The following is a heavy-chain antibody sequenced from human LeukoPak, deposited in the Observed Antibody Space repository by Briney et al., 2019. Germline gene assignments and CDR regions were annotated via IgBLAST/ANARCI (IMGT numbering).Heavy chain of an antibody. CDR1: GYTFTSYG. V-gene: IGHV1-18*01. CDR2: ISAYNGNT. Sequence: GASVKVSCKASGYTFTSYGISWVRQAPGQGLEWMGWISAYNGNTNYAQKLQGRVTMTTDTSTSTAYMELRSLRSDDTAVYYRARDVAAAGAYYFDYWGQGTLVTVSS. J-gene: IGHJ4*02. D-gene: IGHD6-13*01. CDR3: ARDVAAAGAYYFDY.